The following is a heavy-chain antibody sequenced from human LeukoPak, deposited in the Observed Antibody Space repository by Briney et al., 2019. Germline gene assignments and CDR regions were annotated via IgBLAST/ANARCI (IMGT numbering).Heavy chain of an antibody. V-gene: IGHV3-21*01. CDR2: ISSSSYI. CDR3: ARDRYNWNDKVHFDY. J-gene: IGHJ4*02. CDR1: GFTFSSYS. D-gene: IGHD1-20*01. Sequence: GGSLRLSCAASGFTFSSYSMNWVRQAPGKGLEWVSSISSSSYIYYADSVKGRFTISRDNAKNSLYLQMNSLRAEDTAVYYCARDRYNWNDKVHFDYWGQGTLVTVSS.